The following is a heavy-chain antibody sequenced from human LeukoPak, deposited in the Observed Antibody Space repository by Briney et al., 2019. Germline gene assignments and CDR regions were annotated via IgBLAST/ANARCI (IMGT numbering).Heavy chain of an antibody. CDR2: IKQDGSEK. Sequence: GGSLRLSCAASGFTFSNYWMSWVRQAPGKGLEWVANIKQDGSEKYYVDSVKGRFTISRDNARNSLYLQMNSLRDEDTAVYYCARGSYGSNAMDVWGQGTTVTVSS. CDR3: ARGSYGSNAMDV. D-gene: IGHD5-18*01. V-gene: IGHV3-7*02. CDR1: GFTFSNYW. J-gene: IGHJ6*02.